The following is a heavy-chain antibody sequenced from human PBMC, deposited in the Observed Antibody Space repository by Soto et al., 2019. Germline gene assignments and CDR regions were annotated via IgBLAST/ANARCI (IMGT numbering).Heavy chain of an antibody. D-gene: IGHD1-20*01. V-gene: IGHV4-30-4*01. Sequence: QVQLQESGPGLVKPSQTLSITCTVSGGSISSGDDFWTWIRQPPGKGLEWIGYIYYSGSTYYNPSRKSRLTMSVDTSKHQFSLKLSSVTAADTAVYYCARDRAKWKDYYYYGMDVWGQGTTVTVSS. CDR2: IYYSGST. CDR3: ARDRAKWKDYYYYGMDV. CDR1: GGSISSGDDF. J-gene: IGHJ6*02.